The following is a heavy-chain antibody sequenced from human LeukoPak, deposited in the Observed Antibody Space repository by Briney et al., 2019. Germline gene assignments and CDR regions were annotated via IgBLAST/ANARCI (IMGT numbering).Heavy chain of an antibody. Sequence: PSETLSLTCAVSGGSISSGGYSWSWIRQPPGKGLEWIGYIYHSGSTYYNPSLKSRVTISVDRSKNQFSLKLSSVTAADTAVYYCARVSGFSSGYYTEYYFDYWGQGTLVTVSS. D-gene: IGHD3-3*01. CDR2: IYHSGST. CDR3: ARVSGFSSGYYTEYYFDY. J-gene: IGHJ4*02. CDR1: GGSISSGGYS. V-gene: IGHV4-30-2*01.